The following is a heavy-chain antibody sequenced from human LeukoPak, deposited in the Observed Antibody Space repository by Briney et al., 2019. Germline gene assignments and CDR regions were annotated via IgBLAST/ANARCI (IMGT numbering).Heavy chain of an antibody. Sequence: GGSLRLSCTASGFSFSGHWMHWARQLPGKGLVWVSRISPTGSTTSYADSVKGRFTVSKDNAKNTLYLQVNNLRAEDTAVYYCARGPNSNWSGLDFWGQGTLLTVSS. CDR2: ISPTGSTT. D-gene: IGHD6-6*01. CDR3: ARGPNSNWSGLDF. CDR1: GFSFSGHW. V-gene: IGHV3-74*01. J-gene: IGHJ4*02.